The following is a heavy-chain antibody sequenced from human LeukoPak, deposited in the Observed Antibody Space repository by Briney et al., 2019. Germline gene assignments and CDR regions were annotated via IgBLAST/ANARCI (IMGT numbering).Heavy chain of an antibody. D-gene: IGHD3-22*01. Sequence: ESLKISCKGSGYSFTSYWIGWVRPMPGKGLEWMGIIFPGDSYTRYSPAFQGPVTISADKSISTAYLQWSSLKASNTAMYYCARILPTYYYDSYSGFDPWGQGTLVTVSS. V-gene: IGHV5-51*01. CDR3: ARILPTYYYDSYSGFDP. CDR1: GYSFTSYW. J-gene: IGHJ5*02. CDR2: IFPGDSYT.